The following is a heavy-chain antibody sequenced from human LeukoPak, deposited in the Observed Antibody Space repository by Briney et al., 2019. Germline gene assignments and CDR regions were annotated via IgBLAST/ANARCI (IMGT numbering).Heavy chain of an antibody. CDR2: MNPNSGNT. Sequence: ASVKFSCKASGYTFTSYDINWVRQATGQGLEWMGWMNPNSGNTGYAQKFQGRVTITRNTSISTAYMELSSLRSEDTAVYYCARGTYYYDSSGYYYYFDYWGQGTLVTVSS. J-gene: IGHJ4*02. D-gene: IGHD3-22*01. V-gene: IGHV1-8*03. CDR3: ARGTYYYDSSGYYYYFDY. CDR1: GYTFTSYD.